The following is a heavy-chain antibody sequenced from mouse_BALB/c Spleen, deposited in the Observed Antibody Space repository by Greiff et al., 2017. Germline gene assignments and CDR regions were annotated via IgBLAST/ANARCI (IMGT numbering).Heavy chain of an antibody. J-gene: IGHJ4*01. CDR2: ISSGGSYT. CDR1: GFTFSSYA. Sequence: EVQRVESGGGLVKPGGSLKLSCAASGFTFSSYAMSWVRQSPEKRLEWVAEISSGGSYTYYPDTVTGRFTISRDNAKNTLYLEMSSLRSEDTAMYYCARVPYYYGSSYDAMDYWGQGTSVTVSS. V-gene: IGHV5-9-4*01. CDR3: ARVPYYYGSSYDAMDY. D-gene: IGHD1-1*01.